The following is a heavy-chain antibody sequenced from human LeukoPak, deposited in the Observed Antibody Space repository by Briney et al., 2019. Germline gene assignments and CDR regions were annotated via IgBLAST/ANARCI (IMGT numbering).Heavy chain of an antibody. CDR3: ARLSDSSGWGYFDY. D-gene: IGHD6-19*01. V-gene: IGHV1-18*04. CDR2: NSAYNGNT. J-gene: IGHJ4*02. CDR1: GYTFTSYG. Sequence: ASVKVSCKASGYTFTSYGISWVRQAPGQGLEWMGWNSAYNGNTNYAQKLQGRVTMTTDTSTSTAYMELRSLRSDDTAVYYCARLSDSSGWGYFDYWGQGTLVTVSS.